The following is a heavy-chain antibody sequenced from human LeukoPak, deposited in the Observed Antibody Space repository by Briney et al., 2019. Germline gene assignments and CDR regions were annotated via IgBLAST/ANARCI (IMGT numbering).Heavy chain of an antibody. CDR3: ARGPRILAAGSYYFDY. V-gene: IGHV3-11*01. CDR1: GFSFKDYY. D-gene: IGHD6-13*01. J-gene: IGHJ4*02. Sequence: GGSLRLTCAASGFSFKDYYFSWIRQAPGKGLEWVSFINVNGGAMYYADFVKGRFTISRDNAKSSLYLEMNSLRVEDTAVYYCARGPRILAAGSYYFDYWGQGSLVTVSS. CDR2: INVNGGAM.